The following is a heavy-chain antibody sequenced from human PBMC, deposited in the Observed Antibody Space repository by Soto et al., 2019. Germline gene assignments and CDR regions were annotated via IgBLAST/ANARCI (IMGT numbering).Heavy chain of an antibody. Sequence: QVQLVESGGGVVQPGRSLRLSCAASGFTFSSYGMHWVRQAPGKGLEWVAVIWYDGSNKYYADSVKGRFTISRDNSKNTLYLQMNSLRAEDTAAYYCARDLPVADYWGQGTLVTVSS. CDR3: ARDLPVADY. D-gene: IGHD6-19*01. J-gene: IGHJ4*02. CDR1: GFTFSSYG. CDR2: IWYDGSNK. V-gene: IGHV3-33*01.